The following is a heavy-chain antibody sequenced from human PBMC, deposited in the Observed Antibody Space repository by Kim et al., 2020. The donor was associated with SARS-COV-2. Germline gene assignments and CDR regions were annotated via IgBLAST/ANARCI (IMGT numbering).Heavy chain of an antibody. Sequence: QKFQGRVTITRDTSASTAYMELSSLRSEDTAVYYCARDYRDYVWGSYLDYWGQGTLDTVSS. J-gene: IGHJ4*02. V-gene: IGHV1-3*01. D-gene: IGHD3-16*02. CDR3: ARDYRDYVWGSYLDY.